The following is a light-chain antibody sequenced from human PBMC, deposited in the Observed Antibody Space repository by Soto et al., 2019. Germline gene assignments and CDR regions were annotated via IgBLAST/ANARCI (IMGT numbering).Light chain of an antibody. CDR1: SSDVGGYNY. Sequence: QSALTQPASVSGSPGQSSTISCTGTSSDVGGYNYVSWYQQHPGKAPKLMIYEVSNRPSGVSNRFSGSKSANTASLTISGLQAEDEADYFCSSYGSTSTRYVFGTGTKVTVL. CDR3: SSYGSTSTRYV. V-gene: IGLV2-14*01. J-gene: IGLJ1*01. CDR2: EVS.